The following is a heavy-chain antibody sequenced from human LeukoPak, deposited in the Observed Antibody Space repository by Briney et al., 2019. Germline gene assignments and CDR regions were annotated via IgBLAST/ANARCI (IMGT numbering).Heavy chain of an antibody. CDR3: ASGRVVPAAMLAISRH. Sequence: SETLSLTCAVYGGSFSGYYWSWIRQPPGKGLEWIGEINHSGSTNYNPSLKSQVTISVDTSKNQFSLKLSSVTAADTAVYYCASGRVVPAAMLAISRHWGQGTLVTVSS. CDR2: INHSGST. J-gene: IGHJ1*01. V-gene: IGHV4-34*01. CDR1: GGSFSGYY. D-gene: IGHD2-2*01.